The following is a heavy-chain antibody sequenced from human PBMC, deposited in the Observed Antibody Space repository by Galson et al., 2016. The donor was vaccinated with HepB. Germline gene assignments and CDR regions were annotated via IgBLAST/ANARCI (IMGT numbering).Heavy chain of an antibody. J-gene: IGHJ4*02. CDR3: ARSHSGYNFGASDY. CDR2: ISAYNGNT. CDR1: GYIFTNYG. V-gene: IGHV1-18*01. Sequence: QSGAEVKKPGESLKISCKASGYIFTNYGFSWVRQAPGQGLEWMGWISAYNGNTNYAQKFQGRVTMTTDTSTNTAYMELRSLKSDDTAVYYCARSHSGYNFGASDYWGQGTLVTVSS. D-gene: IGHD5-12*01.